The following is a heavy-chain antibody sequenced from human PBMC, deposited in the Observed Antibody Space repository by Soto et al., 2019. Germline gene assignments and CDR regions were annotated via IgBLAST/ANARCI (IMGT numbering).Heavy chain of an antibody. V-gene: IGHV4-39*01. D-gene: IGHD2-2*01. CDR3: ERYLGSWYAHDI. CDR2: IYYSGST. J-gene: IGHJ3*02. CDR1: GGSISRSSYY. Sequence: PSETLSLTCTVSGGSISRSSYYWGWIRQPTGKGLEWIGSIYYSGSTYYNPSLKSRVTISVDTSKNQFSLKLSSVTAADTAVYYFERYLGSWYAHDIWGQRTSVTGS.